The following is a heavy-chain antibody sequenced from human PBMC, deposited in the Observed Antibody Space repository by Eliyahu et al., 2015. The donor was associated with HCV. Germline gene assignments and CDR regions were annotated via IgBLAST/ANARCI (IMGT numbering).Heavy chain of an antibody. Sequence: QVQLQESGPGLVKPLQTLSLTCTVSGVSISGGSYYWNWVRQPAGKGLEWIGRMYASGSTNYNPSLKSRVTISIDTSKNQFSLRLTSVTAADTAIYYCASAPGWFGEDTYYFDYWGQGTLVTVSS. CDR1: GVSISGGSYY. CDR2: MYASGST. CDR3: ASAPGWFGEDTYYFDY. D-gene: IGHD3-10*01. V-gene: IGHV4-61*02. J-gene: IGHJ4*02.